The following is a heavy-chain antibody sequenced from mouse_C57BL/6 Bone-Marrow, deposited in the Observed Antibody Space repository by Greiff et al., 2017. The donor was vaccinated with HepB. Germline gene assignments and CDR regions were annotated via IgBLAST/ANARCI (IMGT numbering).Heavy chain of an antibody. CDR3: TSIYYGPYWYFDV. CDR2: ISSGGDYI. J-gene: IGHJ1*03. Sequence: EVQRVESGEGLVKPGGSLKLSCAASGFTFSSYAMSWVRQTPEKRLEWVAYISSGGDYIYYADTVKGRFTISRDNARNTLYLQMSSLKSEDTAMYYCTSIYYGPYWYFDVWGTGTTVTVSS. V-gene: IGHV5-9-1*02. CDR1: GFTFSSYA. D-gene: IGHD2-1*01.